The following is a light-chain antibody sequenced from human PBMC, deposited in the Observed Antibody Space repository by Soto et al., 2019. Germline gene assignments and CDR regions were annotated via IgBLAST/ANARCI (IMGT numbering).Light chain of an antibody. J-gene: IGLJ1*01. CDR2: DVS. CDR3: GSYAVSTTFV. CDR1: SSNVGAYNH. Sequence: QSALTQPPSASGSPGQSITISCTGTSSNVGAYNHVSCHQHHPGKAPKLMIYDVSNRPSGLSDRFSGSKAAYTASLTSSVRQDEDAAYYYCGSYAVSTTFVFGSGTKLTVL. V-gene: IGLV2-14*03.